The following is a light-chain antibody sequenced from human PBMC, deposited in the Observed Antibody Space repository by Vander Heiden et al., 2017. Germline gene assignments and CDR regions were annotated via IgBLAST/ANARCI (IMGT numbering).Light chain of an antibody. Sequence: DIVMTQTPLSLSVTPGQPASISCKSSQSLLHSDGKTYLYWYLQKQGQPPQLLIDEVSNRFSGVPDRFSGSGSGTDFTLKISRVEAEDVGVYYCMQSIQLPLTFGGGTKVEIK. CDR3: MQSIQLPLT. CDR1: QSLLHSDGKTY. V-gene: IGKV2D-29*01. J-gene: IGKJ4*01. CDR2: EVS.